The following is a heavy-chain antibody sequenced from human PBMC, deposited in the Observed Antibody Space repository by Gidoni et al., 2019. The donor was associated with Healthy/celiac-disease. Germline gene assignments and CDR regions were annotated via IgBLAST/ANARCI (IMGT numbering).Heavy chain of an antibody. CDR2: IYYSGST. J-gene: IGHJ3*02. V-gene: IGHV4-39*01. D-gene: IGHD2-2*02. CDR3: ARQWDCSSTSCYTGAFDI. Sequence: QLQLQESGPGLVKPSETLSLTCTVSGGSISSISYYWGWIRQPPGKGLEWIGSIYYSGSTYYNPSHKSRVTISVDTSKNQFSLKLSSVTAADTAVYYCARQWDCSSTSCYTGAFDIWGQGTMVTVSS. CDR1: GGSISSISYY.